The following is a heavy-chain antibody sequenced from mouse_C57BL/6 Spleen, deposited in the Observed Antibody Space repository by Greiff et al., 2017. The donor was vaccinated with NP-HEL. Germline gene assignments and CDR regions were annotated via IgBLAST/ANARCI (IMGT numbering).Heavy chain of an antibody. Sequence: VQLQQSGAELVRPGASVKLSCTASGFNIKDDYMHWVKQRPEQGLEWIGWIDPENGDTEYASKFQGKATITADTSSNTAYLQLSSLTSEDTAVYYCTTRQLRLQWFAYWGQGTLVTVSA. V-gene: IGHV14-4*01. J-gene: IGHJ3*01. D-gene: IGHD3-2*02. CDR2: IDPENGDT. CDR3: TTRQLRLQWFAY. CDR1: GFNIKDDY.